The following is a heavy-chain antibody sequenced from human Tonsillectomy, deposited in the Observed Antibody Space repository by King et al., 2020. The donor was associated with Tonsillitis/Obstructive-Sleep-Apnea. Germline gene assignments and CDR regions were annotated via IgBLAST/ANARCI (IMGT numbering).Heavy chain of an antibody. CDR3: ARHPDNYDFSLYYMDV. CDR2: ISSNGGST. V-gene: IGHV3-64*01. Sequence: VQLVESGGGLVQPGGSLRLSCAASGFTFSSYAMHWVRQAPGKGLEYVSAISSNGGSTYYANSVKGRFTISRDNSKNTLYLQMGSLRAEDMAVYYCARHPDNYDFSLYYMDVWGKGTTVTVSS. J-gene: IGHJ6*03. D-gene: IGHD3-3*01. CDR1: GFTFSSYA.